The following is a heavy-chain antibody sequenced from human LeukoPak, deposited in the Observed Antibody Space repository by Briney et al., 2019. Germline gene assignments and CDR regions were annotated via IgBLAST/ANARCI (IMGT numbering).Heavy chain of an antibody. V-gene: IGHV1-2*02. J-gene: IGHJ4*02. Sequence: ASVKVSCKASGYTFTGYYMHWVRQAPGQGLEWMGWINPNSGGTNYAQKFQGRVTMTRDTSISTAYMELSRLRSDDTAVYYCARDHCSGGSCYSNYWGLGTLVTVSS. CDR2: INPNSGGT. CDR1: GYTFTGYY. CDR3: ARDHCSGGSCYSNY. D-gene: IGHD2-15*01.